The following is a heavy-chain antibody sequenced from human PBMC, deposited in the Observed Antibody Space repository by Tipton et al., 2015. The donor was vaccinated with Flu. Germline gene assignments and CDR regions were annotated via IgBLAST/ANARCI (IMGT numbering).Heavy chain of an antibody. CDR2: IYTSGST. D-gene: IGHD1-14*01. CDR1: GGSISSYY. V-gene: IGHV4-4*07. CDR3: ARGRRLNRAPGQLDV. Sequence: LRLSCTVSGGSISSYYWSWIRQPAGKGLEWIGRIYTSGSTYYNPSLKSRVTISVDTSKNQFSLKLSSVTAADTAVYYCARGRRLNRAPGQLDVWGQGTTVTVAS. J-gene: IGHJ6*02.